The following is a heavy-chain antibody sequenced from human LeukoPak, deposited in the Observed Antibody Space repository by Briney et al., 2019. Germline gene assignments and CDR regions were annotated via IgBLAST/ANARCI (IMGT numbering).Heavy chain of an antibody. V-gene: IGHV3-74*01. Sequence: PGGSLRLSCTVSGFTVSSNSWSWVRQAPGKGLVWVSRIDNDGGSTTYADSVKGRFTISRDNAKNTLYLQMNSVRAEDTAVYYCAGSWFPYYFDYWGQGTLVTVSS. J-gene: IGHJ4*02. CDR3: AGSWFPYYFDY. D-gene: IGHD3-9*01. CDR2: IDNDGGST. CDR1: GFTVSSNS.